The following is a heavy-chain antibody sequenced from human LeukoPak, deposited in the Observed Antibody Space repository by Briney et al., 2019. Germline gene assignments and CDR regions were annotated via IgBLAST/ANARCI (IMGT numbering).Heavy chain of an antibody. CDR3: ARGRYSVGDNWFDP. Sequence: SETLSLTCTVSGGSISSYYWSWIRQPPGKGLEWIRYIYYSGSTNYNPSLKSRVTMLIDTSKNQFSLKLSSVTAADTAVYYCARGRYSVGDNWFDPWGQGTLVTVSS. CDR1: GGSISSYY. CDR2: IYYSGST. V-gene: IGHV4-59*01. J-gene: IGHJ5*02. D-gene: IGHD3-9*01.